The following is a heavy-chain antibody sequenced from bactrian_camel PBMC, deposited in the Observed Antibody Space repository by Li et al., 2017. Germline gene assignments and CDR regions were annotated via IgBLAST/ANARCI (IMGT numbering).Heavy chain of an antibody. CDR2: IYTGGGKT. CDR1: GFPFGSYA. J-gene: IGHJ6*01. CDR3: AADFIRSGLQFNLLAWGF. D-gene: IGHD1*01. Sequence: VQLVESGGGLVQPGGSLRLSCAASGFPFGSYAMSWIRQAPGKGLEWVATIYTGGGKTYYSDSVKGRFTISRTNAKNTLYLQMNSLKPEDSAVYYCAADFIRSGLQFNLLAWGFWGQGTQVTVS. V-gene: IGHV3S40*01.